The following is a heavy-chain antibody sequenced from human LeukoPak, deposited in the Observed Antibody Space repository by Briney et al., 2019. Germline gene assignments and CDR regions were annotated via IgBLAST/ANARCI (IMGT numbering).Heavy chain of an antibody. Sequence: GGSLRLSCEASGFTFSSKGVHCVRQTPGKGLEWVALISYDGVNKFYADSVRGRFIISRDNSKNALYLQMNSLRVEDTAVYYCAIDYATRWALDYWGPGTLVTVSS. CDR1: GFTFSSKG. V-gene: IGHV3-30*03. D-gene: IGHD2-2*01. J-gene: IGHJ4*02. CDR2: ISYDGVNK. CDR3: AIDYATRWALDY.